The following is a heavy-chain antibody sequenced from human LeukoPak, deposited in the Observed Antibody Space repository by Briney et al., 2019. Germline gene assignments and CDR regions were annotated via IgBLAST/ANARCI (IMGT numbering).Heavy chain of an antibody. Sequence: GGFLRLSCAASGFTFDDYTMHWVRQAPGKGLEWVSLISWDGGSTYYADSVKGRFTISRDNSKNSLYLQMNSLRTEDTALYYCAKDSGLGDSSGYYDYWGQGTLVTVSS. J-gene: IGHJ4*02. V-gene: IGHV3-43*01. CDR2: ISWDGGST. CDR3: AKDSGLGDSSGYYDY. CDR1: GFTFDDYT. D-gene: IGHD3-22*01.